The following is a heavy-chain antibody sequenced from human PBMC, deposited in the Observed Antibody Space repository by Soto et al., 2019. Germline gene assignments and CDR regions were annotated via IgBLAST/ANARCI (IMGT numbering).Heavy chain of an antibody. J-gene: IGHJ5*02. Sequence: SETLSLTCTVSGGSISSSSYYWGWIRQPPGKGLEWIGSIYYSGSTYYNPSLKSRVTISVDTSKNQFSLKLSSVTAADTAVYYCARPLPLAYSSGWYWFDPWGQGTLVTVSS. D-gene: IGHD6-19*01. CDR1: GGSISSSSYY. CDR2: IYYSGST. CDR3: ARPLPLAYSSGWYWFDP. V-gene: IGHV4-39*01.